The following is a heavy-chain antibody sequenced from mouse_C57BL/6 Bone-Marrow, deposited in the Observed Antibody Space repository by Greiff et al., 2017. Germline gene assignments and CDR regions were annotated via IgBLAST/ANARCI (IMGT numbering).Heavy chain of an antibody. CDR2: IDPENGDT. D-gene: IGHD2-1*01. J-gene: IGHJ2*01. Sequence: VQLKESGAELVRPGASVKLSCTASGFNIKDDYMHWVKQRPEQGLEWIGWIDPENGDTEYASKFQGKATITADTSSNTAYLQPSSLTSEDTAVYYCTTSSYGNLYFDYWGQGTTLTVSS. CDR1: GFNIKDDY. CDR3: TTSSYGNLYFDY. V-gene: IGHV14-4*01.